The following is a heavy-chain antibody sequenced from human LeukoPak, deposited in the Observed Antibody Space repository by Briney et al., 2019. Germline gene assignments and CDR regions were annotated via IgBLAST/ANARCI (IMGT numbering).Heavy chain of an antibody. CDR1: GFTFSSYW. Sequence: SGGSLRLSCAASGFTFSSYWMSWVRQAPGKGLEWVANIKQDGSEKNSADSVKGRFTISRDNAKNSVYLQMNSLRVEDTAVYYCAKETRGYYDSWGQGTLVTVSS. J-gene: IGHJ4*02. CDR3: AKETRGYYDS. V-gene: IGHV3-7*01. CDR2: IKQDGSEK.